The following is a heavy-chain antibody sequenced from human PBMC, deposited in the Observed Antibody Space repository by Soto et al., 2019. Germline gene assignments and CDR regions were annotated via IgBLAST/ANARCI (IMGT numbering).Heavy chain of an antibody. CDR3: ARARGSGSYYNDFAFDI. CDR1: GCPISIFH. CDR2: IYYSGST. D-gene: IGHD3-10*01. Sequence: PSESLSPTSHRSGCPISIFHWRGMWQPPGEGLEWIGYIYYSGSTNYNPSLKSRVTISVDTSKNQFSLKLSSVTAADTAVYYCARARGSGSYYNDFAFDIWGQGTMVS. J-gene: IGHJ3*02. V-gene: IGHV4-59*01.